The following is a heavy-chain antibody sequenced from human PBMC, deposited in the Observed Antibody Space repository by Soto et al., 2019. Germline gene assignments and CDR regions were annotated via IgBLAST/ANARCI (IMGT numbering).Heavy chain of an antibody. CDR3: ARDWSSGGTFDP. V-gene: IGHV1-69*06. J-gene: IGHJ5*02. D-gene: IGHD3-16*01. CDR2: IIPIFGTA. CDR1: GGTFSSYA. Sequence: GASVKVSCKASGGTFSSYAISWVRQAPGQGLEWMGGIIPIFGTANYAQKFQGRVTITADKSTSTAYMELSSLRSEDTAVHYCARDWSSGGTFDPWGQGTLVTVSS.